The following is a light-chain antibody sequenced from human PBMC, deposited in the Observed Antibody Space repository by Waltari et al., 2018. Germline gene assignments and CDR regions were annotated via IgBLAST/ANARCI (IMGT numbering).Light chain of an antibody. J-gene: IGKJ1*01. CDR3: QHGYATPWT. CDR1: QSISNS. CDR2: KAS. Sequence: IQMTQSPSSLSASVGDRVTITCQASQSISNSLAWYQQIPEKVPKLLIYKASTLKSGVPSRFSGSGSGTYFTLTISSLQPEDFATYYCQHGYATPWTFGQGTKVEIK. V-gene: IGKV1-NL1*01.